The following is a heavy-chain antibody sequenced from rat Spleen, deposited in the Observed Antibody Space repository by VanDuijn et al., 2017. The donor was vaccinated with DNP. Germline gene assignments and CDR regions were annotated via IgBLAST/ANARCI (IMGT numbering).Heavy chain of an antibody. CDR2: ISYSGTT. Sequence: EVQLQESGPGLVKPSQSLSLTCSVTGYSITSNYWAWIRKFPGNKMEWMGYISYSGTTGYNPSLKSRISITRDTSKNQFFLQLNSVTTEDTATYYCARWGGRYFDYWGQGVMVTVSS. CDR1: GYSITSNY. CDR3: ARWGGRYFDY. V-gene: IGHV3-1*01. J-gene: IGHJ2*01. D-gene: IGHD5-1*01.